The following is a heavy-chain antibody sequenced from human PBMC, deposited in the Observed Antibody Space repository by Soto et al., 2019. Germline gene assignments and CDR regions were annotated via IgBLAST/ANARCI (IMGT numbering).Heavy chain of an antibody. V-gene: IGHV4-31*03. CDR1: GGSISSGGYY. CDR2: IYYSGST. D-gene: IGHD3-22*01. CDR3: ATRQRYYYDTSGYS. Sequence: SSETLSLTCTVSGGSISSGGYYWSWIRQHPGKGLEWIGYIYYSGSTYHNPSLKSRVTISVDTSKNQFSLKLSSVTAADTAVYYCATRQRYYYDTSGYSCGQGPLVTVSS. J-gene: IGHJ5*02.